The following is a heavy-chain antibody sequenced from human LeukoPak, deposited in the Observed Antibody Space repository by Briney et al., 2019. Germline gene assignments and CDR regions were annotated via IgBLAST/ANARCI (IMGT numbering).Heavy chain of an antibody. CDR2: IYYSGST. CDR1: GGSISSYY. Sequence: PSETLSLTCTVSGGSISSYYWSWIRQPPGKGLEWIGYIYYSGSTNYNPSLKSRVTISVDTSKNQFSLKLSSVTAADTAVYYCASGANYYDSSGFNDYWGQGTLVTVSS. J-gene: IGHJ4*02. D-gene: IGHD3-22*01. CDR3: ASGANYYDSSGFNDY. V-gene: IGHV4-59*01.